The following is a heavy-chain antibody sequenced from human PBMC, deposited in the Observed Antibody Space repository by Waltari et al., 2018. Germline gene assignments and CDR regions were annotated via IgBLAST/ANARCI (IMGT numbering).Heavy chain of an antibody. CDR1: GFTYDDFA. V-gene: IGHV3-9*01. CDR2: ITWNSGKV. Sequence: EVQLVESGGALVQPGRSLRLSCATSGFTYDDFAMHWVRQVPGKGLGWVAGITWNSGKVDYAGSVKGRFTISRDNAKNLLFLQMNSLRTEDTALYYCTSDAFGNSIGGVFDYWGQGTLVNVSS. J-gene: IGHJ4*02. CDR3: TSDAFGNSIGGVFDY. D-gene: IGHD3-3*01.